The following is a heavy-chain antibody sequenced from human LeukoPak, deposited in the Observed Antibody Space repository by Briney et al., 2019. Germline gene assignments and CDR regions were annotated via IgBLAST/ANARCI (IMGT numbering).Heavy chain of an antibody. Sequence: GGSLRLSCAASGFTFSSYGMHWVRQAPGRGLEWVAFIRYDGSNKYYVDSVKGRSTISKDNSKNTLYLQMNSLRTEDTAFYYCAKDSGYTSSWYFGDYWGQGTLVTVSS. CDR1: GFTFSSYG. D-gene: IGHD6-13*01. V-gene: IGHV3-30*02. CDR2: IRYDGSNK. CDR3: AKDSGYTSSWYFGDY. J-gene: IGHJ4*02.